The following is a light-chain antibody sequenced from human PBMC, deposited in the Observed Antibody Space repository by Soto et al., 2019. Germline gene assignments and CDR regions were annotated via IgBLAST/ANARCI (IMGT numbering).Light chain of an antibody. CDR1: QSVSSSY. V-gene: IGKV3-20*01. CDR3: QQYGSSPLTT. CDR2: GAS. Sequence: EIVLTQSPGTLSLSPGERATLSCRASQSVSSSYLAWYQQKPGQAPRLLIYGASSRATGIPDRFSGSGSGTDFSLTISRLEPEAFAVYYCQQYGSSPLTTFGQGTKLEIK. J-gene: IGKJ2*01.